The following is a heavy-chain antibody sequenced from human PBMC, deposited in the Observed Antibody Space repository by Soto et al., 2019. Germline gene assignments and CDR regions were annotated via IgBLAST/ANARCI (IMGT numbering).Heavy chain of an antibody. J-gene: IGHJ4*01. Sequence: ASVKVSCKASGYTFTSYGSSWVRQAPGQGLEWMGWISAYNGNTNYAQKLQGRVTMTTDTSTSTAYMELRSLRSDDTAVYYCARDYRGPAPARHPYTPVEYDYWGQGTLVTVSS. CDR1: GYTFTSYG. CDR3: ARDYRGPAPARHPYTPVEYDY. D-gene: IGHD3-16*01. V-gene: IGHV1-18*01. CDR2: ISAYNGNT.